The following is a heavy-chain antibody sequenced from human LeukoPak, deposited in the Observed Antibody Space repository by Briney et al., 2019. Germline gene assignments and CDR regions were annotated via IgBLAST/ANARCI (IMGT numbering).Heavy chain of an antibody. CDR1: GGSISSSSYY. V-gene: IGHV4-39*01. D-gene: IGHD3-22*01. CDR3: ARLYYDSSGYYQICYV. Sequence: SETQSLTCPVSGGSISSSSYYWGWIRQPPGKGLERIGSIYYSGSTHYNRSLKSRVTISVDTSKNQFSLNLSSVTAADTAVYYCARLYYDSSGYYQICYVWGQGTLVTVSS. CDR2: IYYSGST. J-gene: IGHJ4*02.